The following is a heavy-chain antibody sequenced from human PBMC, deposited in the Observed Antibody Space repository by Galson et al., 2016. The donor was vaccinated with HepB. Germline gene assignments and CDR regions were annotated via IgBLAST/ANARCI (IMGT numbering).Heavy chain of an antibody. CDR1: GFTVSSNY. V-gene: IGHV3-11*04. CDR3: ARDPGYITAAPFFDY. CDR2: ISTTGSNT. D-gene: IGHD5-24*01. J-gene: IGHJ4*02. Sequence: SLRLSCAASGFTVSSNYMSWVRQAPGKGLEWVSYISTTGSNTYYADSVKGRFTISRDNAKNSLYVQMNSLRVEDTAVYYCARDPGYITAAPFFDYWGQGTLVTVSS.